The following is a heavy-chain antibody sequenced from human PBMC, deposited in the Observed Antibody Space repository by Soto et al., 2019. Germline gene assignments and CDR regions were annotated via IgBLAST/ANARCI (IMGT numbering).Heavy chain of an antibody. CDR1: GFTLSSYA. CDR3: AKATYYSDSSGYYHFDY. Sequence: GGSLRLSCAASGFTLSSYAMSWVRQAPGKGLEWVSAISGSGGSTYYADSVKGRFTISRDNSKNTLYLQMNSLRAEDTAVYYCAKATYYSDSSGYYHFDYWGQGTLVTVSS. CDR2: ISGSGGST. J-gene: IGHJ4*02. V-gene: IGHV3-23*01. D-gene: IGHD3-22*01.